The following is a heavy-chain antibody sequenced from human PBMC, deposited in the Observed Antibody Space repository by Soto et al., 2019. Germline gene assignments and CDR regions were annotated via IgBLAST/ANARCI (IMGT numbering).Heavy chain of an antibody. V-gene: IGHV1-8*01. D-gene: IGHD2-8*01. Sequence: QVHLVQSGAEVKKPGASVKVSCKASGYTFTNYDSNWGRQATGQGLEWMGWMKPNSGNTGYAPKFQGRVTMTRNTSMNTAYMELSSLTSEDTVVYYCVRSGYCTNGVCYYGDFDYWGQGTLFTVSS. CDR2: MKPNSGNT. CDR3: VRSGYCTNGVCYYGDFDY. CDR1: GYTFTNYD. J-gene: IGHJ4*02.